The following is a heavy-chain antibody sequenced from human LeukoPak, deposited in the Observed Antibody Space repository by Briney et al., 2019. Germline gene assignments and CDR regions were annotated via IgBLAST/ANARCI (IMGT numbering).Heavy chain of an antibody. J-gene: IGHJ6*04. D-gene: IGHD2-2*01. V-gene: IGHV3-7*01. CDR1: GFTFSSYA. CDR2: INQDGGGR. CDR3: ATRYCSIAACRASSYKCMDD. Sequence: GGSLRLSCAASGFTFSSYAMSWVRQAPGKGLEWVANINQDGGGRYYVDSVQGRSIISRDNAQNSVHLQMNSLRAEDTAVYYCATRYCSIAACRASSYKCMDDWGKGTTVIVSS.